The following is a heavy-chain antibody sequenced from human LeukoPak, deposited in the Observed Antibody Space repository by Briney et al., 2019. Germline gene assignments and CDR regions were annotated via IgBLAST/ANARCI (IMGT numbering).Heavy chain of an antibody. J-gene: IGHJ4*02. CDR2: IMQDGNDK. V-gene: IGHV3-7*01. CDR3: ASRIVGTPDYFDY. Sequence: PGGSLRLSCVASGFTFNNYAMTWVRQAPGKGLEWVANIMQDGNDKYYVASVKGRFTISRDNAKNSLYLQLNSLRVEDTAVYYCASRIVGTPDYFDYWGQGTLVTVSS. CDR1: GFTFNNYA. D-gene: IGHD1-26*01.